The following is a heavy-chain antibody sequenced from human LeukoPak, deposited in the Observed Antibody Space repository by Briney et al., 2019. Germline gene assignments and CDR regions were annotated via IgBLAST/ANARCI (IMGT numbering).Heavy chain of an antibody. Sequence: PSETLSLTCAVYGGSFSGYYWSWIRQPPGKGLEWIGEINHSGSTNYNPSLKSRVTISVDTSKNQFSLKLSSVTAADTAVYYCASGGGYSYGLDYWGQGTLVTVSS. CDR3: ASGGGYSYGLDY. J-gene: IGHJ4*02. V-gene: IGHV4-34*01. CDR1: GGSFSGYY. CDR2: INHSGST. D-gene: IGHD5-18*01.